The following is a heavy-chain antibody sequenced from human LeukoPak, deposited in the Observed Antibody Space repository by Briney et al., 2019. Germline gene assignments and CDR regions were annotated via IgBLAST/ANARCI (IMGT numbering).Heavy chain of an antibody. CDR2: IGGSRANT. Sequence: GGSLRLSCAASGFTFSNFAMNWVRQAPGKGLEWVSGIGGSRANTYYADSVRGRFTISRDNSKNTLYLQMNSLRAEDTAVYYCASLQGLLDYWGQGTLVTVSS. CDR3: ASLQGLLDY. V-gene: IGHV3-23*01. J-gene: IGHJ4*02. CDR1: GFTFSNFA. D-gene: IGHD2-21*02.